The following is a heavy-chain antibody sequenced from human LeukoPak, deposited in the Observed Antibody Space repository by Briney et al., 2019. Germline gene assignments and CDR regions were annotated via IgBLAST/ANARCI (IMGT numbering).Heavy chain of an antibody. CDR2: IRYDGSNK. V-gene: IGHV3-30*02. J-gene: IGHJ6*03. Sequence: PGRSLRLSCAASGFTFSSYGMHWVRQAPGKGLEWVAFIRYDGSNKYYADSVKGRFTISRDNSKNALYLQMNSLRPEDTAVYYCARSISAAGIPWYMDVWGKGTTVTVSS. CDR1: GFTFSSYG. D-gene: IGHD6-13*01. CDR3: ARSISAAGIPWYMDV.